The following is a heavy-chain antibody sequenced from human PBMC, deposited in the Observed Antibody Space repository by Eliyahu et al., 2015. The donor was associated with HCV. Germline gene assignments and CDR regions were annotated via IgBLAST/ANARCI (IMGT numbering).Heavy chain of an antibody. V-gene: IGHV4-59*01. Sequence: QVQLQESGPGLVKPSETLSLTCTXSGGSXTTXYWSWIRQPPGKGLEWIGYIHYSGSTNYNPSLKSRVTISVDTSKNQFSLNLTSVTTADTAMYYCASGGGGIAVTGTGGWFDPWGQGTLVTVSS. CDR3: ASGGGGIAVTGTGGWFDP. D-gene: IGHD6-19*01. CDR1: GGSXTTXY. CDR2: IHYSGST. J-gene: IGHJ5*02.